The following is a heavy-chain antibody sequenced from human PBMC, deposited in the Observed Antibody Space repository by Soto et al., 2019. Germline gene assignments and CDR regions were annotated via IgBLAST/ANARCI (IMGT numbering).Heavy chain of an antibody. CDR3: ARDYYYDSSGYYAGFDY. D-gene: IGHD3-22*01. Sequence: GGSLRLSCAASGFTFSSYSMNWVRQAPGKGLEWVSSISSSSSCIYYADSVKGRFTISRDNAKNSLYLQMNSLRAEDTAVYYCARDYYYDSSGYYAGFDYWGQGTLVTVSS. V-gene: IGHV3-21*01. J-gene: IGHJ4*02. CDR1: GFTFSSYS. CDR2: ISSSSSCI.